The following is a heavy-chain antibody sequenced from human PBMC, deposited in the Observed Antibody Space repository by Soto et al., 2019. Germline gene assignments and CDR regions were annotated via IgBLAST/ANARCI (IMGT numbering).Heavy chain of an antibody. CDR2: MNPNSGNT. CDR1: GYTFTSYD. CDR3: ARGSYCSGGSCYERWWFDP. J-gene: IGHJ5*02. Sequence: PRASVKVSCKASGYTFTSYDINWVRQATGQGLEWMGWMNPNSGNTGYAQKFQGRVTMTRNTSISTAYMELSSLRSEDTAVYYCARGSYCSGGSCYERWWFDPWGQGTLVTVSS. D-gene: IGHD2-15*01. V-gene: IGHV1-8*01.